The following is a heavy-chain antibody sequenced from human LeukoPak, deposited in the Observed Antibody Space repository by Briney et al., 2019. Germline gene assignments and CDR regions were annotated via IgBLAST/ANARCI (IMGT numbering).Heavy chain of an antibody. J-gene: IGHJ4*02. CDR2: ISSSGATT. D-gene: IGHD6-19*01. CDR1: GFTFNSHA. CDR3: AKRMFGGSGWDVFDY. V-gene: IGHV3-23*01. Sequence: GGSLRLSCAASGFTFNSHAMSWGRQAPGKGLEWVSVISSSGATTYYADSVKGRFTISRDNSKNTLYLQVNSLRAEDTAVYYCAKRMFGGSGWDVFDYWGQGTLVTVSS.